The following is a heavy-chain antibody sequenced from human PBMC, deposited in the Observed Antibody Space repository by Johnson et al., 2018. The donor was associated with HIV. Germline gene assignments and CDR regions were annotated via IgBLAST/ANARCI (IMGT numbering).Heavy chain of an antibody. V-gene: IGHV3-20*04. CDR3: ARDRPWYYDDKSGYDGDAFDI. D-gene: IGHD3-22*01. CDR1: GFTFDDYG. CDR2: INWNGGST. J-gene: IGHJ3*02. Sequence: VQLVESGGGVVRPGGSLRLSCAASGFTFDDYGMTWVRQAPGKGLEWVSGINWNGGSTGYADSVKGRFTISRDNAKNSLYLQMNSLRAEDTALYYCARDRPWYYDDKSGYDGDAFDIWGQGTMVTVSS.